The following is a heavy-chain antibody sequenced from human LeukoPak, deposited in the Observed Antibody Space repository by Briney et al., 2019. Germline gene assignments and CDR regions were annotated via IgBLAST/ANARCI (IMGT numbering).Heavy chain of an antibody. Sequence: SETLSLTCTVSGGSISSYYWGWIRQPPGKGLEWIGYIYNSENTNYNSSLKSRVTMSVDTSKNRFFLKLSSLTAADTAVYYCARFYSGPSGWFVLWYFDLWGRGTLVTVSS. CDR3: ARFYSGPSGWFVLWYFDL. D-gene: IGHD6-19*01. CDR2: IYNSENT. CDR1: GGSISSYY. J-gene: IGHJ2*01. V-gene: IGHV4-4*09.